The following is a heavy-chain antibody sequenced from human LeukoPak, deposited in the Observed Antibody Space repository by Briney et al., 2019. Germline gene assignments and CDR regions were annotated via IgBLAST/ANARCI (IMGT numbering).Heavy chain of an antibody. D-gene: IGHD5-24*01. V-gene: IGHV4-59*08. Sequence: SETLSLTCTVSGGSFSSYYWSWIRQPPGKGLEWIGYIYYSGSTNYNPSLKSRVTISVDTSKNQFSLKLSSVTAADTAVYYCARHEVSMAGTDAFDIWGQGTMVTVSS. CDR2: IYYSGST. J-gene: IGHJ3*02. CDR3: ARHEVSMAGTDAFDI. CDR1: GGSFSSYY.